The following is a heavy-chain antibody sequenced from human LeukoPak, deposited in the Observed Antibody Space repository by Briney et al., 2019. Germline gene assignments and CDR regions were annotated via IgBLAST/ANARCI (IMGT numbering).Heavy chain of an antibody. CDR1: GGSISSSRYY. V-gene: IGHV4-39*01. CDR3: ASPREMATIYDAFDI. D-gene: IGHD5-24*01. J-gene: IGHJ3*02. Sequence: PSETLSLTCTVSGGSISSSRYYWGWIRLPPGKGLEWIGTIYYNGDTYYDPSLKSRVTISVDTSKNQFSLKLSSVTAADTAVYYCASPREMATIYDAFDIWGQGTMVTVSS. CDR2: IYYNGDT.